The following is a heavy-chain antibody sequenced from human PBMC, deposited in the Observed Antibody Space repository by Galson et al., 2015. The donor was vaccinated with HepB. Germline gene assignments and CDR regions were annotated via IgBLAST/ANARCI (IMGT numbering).Heavy chain of an antibody. CDR2: TKNKTNRGTT. Sequence: SLRLSCAASGFTFSSHGMHWVRQAPGKGLEWVGFTKNKTNRGTTEYAASVKGRSTISRDDSKSIAYLQMNSLKTEDTAVYYYTRRRYYDSSGYSIFDYWGQGTLVTVSS. CDR3: TRRRYYDSSGYSIFDY. D-gene: IGHD3-22*01. V-gene: IGHV3-49*04. J-gene: IGHJ4*02. CDR1: GFTFSSHG.